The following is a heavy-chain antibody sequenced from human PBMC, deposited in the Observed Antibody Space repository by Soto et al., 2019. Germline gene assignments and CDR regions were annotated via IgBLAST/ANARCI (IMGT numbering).Heavy chain of an antibody. CDR3: AKDRSMVRGGAVYMDV. CDR2: ISWNSGSK. CDR1: GFRFDNYA. V-gene: IGHV3-9*01. D-gene: IGHD3-10*01. J-gene: IGHJ6*03. Sequence: DVQLVESGGDLVQPGRSLRLSCAASGFRFDNYAMHWVRQVPGKGLEWVSGISWNSGSKGYAVSVKGRFTMSRDNAKNALYLPMNSLKPEDTALYYCAKDRSMVRGGAVYMDVWGKGTTVIVSS.